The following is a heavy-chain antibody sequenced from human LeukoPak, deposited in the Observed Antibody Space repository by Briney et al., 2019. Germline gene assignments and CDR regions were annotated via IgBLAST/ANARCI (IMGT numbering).Heavy chain of an antibody. CDR2: INHSGST. Sequence: SETLSLTCAVYGGSFSGYYWSWIRQPPGKGLEWIGEINHSGSTNYNPSLKSRVTISVDTSKNQFSLKLSSVTAADTAVYYCARGGLRFLEWLLPFDYWGQGTLVTVSS. V-gene: IGHV4-34*01. CDR1: GGSFSGYY. CDR3: ARGGLRFLEWLLPFDY. D-gene: IGHD3-3*01. J-gene: IGHJ4*02.